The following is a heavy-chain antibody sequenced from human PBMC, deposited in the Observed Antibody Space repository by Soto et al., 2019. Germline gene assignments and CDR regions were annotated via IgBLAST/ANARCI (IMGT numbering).Heavy chain of an antibody. CDR3: AKTYYYDSAGYYAPFDP. J-gene: IGHJ5*02. D-gene: IGHD3-22*01. CDR2: IDPTDSYT. CDR1: GYTFTNYW. V-gene: IGHV5-10-1*01. Sequence: GESLKISCKGSGYTFTNYWINWVRQVPGKGLEWMGRIDPTDSYTNYSPTFQGRVTISVDKSINTAYLQWSSLKASDTAMYYCAKTYYYDSAGYYAPFDPWGQGTLVTVSS.